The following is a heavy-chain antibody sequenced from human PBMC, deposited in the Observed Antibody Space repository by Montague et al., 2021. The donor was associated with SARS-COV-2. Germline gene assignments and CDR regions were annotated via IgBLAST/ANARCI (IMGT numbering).Heavy chain of an antibody. J-gene: IGHJ4*02. CDR2: IDWDDDK. D-gene: IGHD3-10*01. V-gene: IGHV2-70*11. CDR3: ARMSVRGVIFDY. CDR1: GFSLSTSGMC. Sequence: PALVKPTQTLTLTCTFSGFSLSTSGMCVSWIRQPPGKALEWLARIDWDDDKYYSTSLKTRLTISEDTSKNQVVLTMTNMDPVDTATYYCARMSVRGVIFDYWGQGILVTVSS.